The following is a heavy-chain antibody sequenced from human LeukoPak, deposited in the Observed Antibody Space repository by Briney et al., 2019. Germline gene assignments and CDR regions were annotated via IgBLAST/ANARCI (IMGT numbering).Heavy chain of an antibody. CDR3: ARAPSEIGGYYPEYFRH. Sequence: PGGSLRLSCAASGFTFSTYWMHWVRQAPGKGLVWVSRIKSNGGTNYADSVKGRFTISRDNANNILSLQMNSLRPEDTGVYYCARAPSEIGGYYPEYFRHWGQGTLVTVSS. D-gene: IGHD3-22*01. V-gene: IGHV3-74*01. J-gene: IGHJ1*01. CDR2: IKSNGGT. CDR1: GFTFSTYW.